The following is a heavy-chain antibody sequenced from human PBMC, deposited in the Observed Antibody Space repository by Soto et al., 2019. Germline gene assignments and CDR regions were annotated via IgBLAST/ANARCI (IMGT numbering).Heavy chain of an antibody. Sequence: HVQLQESGPGLVKPSQTLSLTCTVSGDPLSLGGYYWTWIRQHPGKGLEWSGYIYHTGTTYYNPSLKSRVSMSLEMVKNEFSLNLGSVTAADTAVYYCARDGSSTANWLDPWGQGTRVTVSS. D-gene: IGHD2-2*01. CDR3: ARDGSSTANWLDP. V-gene: IGHV4-31*03. CDR1: GDPLSLGGYY. J-gene: IGHJ5*02. CDR2: IYHTGTT.